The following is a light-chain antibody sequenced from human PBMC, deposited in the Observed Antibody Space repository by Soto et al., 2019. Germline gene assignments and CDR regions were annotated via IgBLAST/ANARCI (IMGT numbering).Light chain of an antibody. CDR3: QQCSNWPQKWT. CDR1: QSIYSY. CDR2: AAS. Sequence: IVLTHSPANLALSPGERATHSCRDSQSIYSYLDWYQQRPGQAPRLLIYAASKRATGISARFSGSGSGTDFTLIISSLEPEDFAVYYCQQCSNWPQKWTFGQGNKGDIK. V-gene: IGKV3-11*01. J-gene: IGKJ1*01.